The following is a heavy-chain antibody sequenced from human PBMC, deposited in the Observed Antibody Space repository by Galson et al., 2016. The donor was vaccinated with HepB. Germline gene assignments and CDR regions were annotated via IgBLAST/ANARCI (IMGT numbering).Heavy chain of an antibody. CDR3: ARDDSGGWYGFHYGMDV. V-gene: IGHV1-46*01. CDR2: INPSAGST. D-gene: IGHD6-19*01. J-gene: IGHJ6*02. CDR1: GYTFTNYN. Sequence: SVKVSCKASGYTFTNYNMHWVRQAPGQGLEWMGIINPSAGSTSYAQKFQGRVTMTRDTSTSTVYMELSSVTAADTAVYYCARDDSGGWYGFHYGMDVWGQGTTVTVSS.